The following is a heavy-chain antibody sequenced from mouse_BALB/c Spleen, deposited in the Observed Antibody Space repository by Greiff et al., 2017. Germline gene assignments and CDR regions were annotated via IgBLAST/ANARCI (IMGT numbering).Heavy chain of an antibody. J-gene: IGHJ4*01. CDR3: ARAFYYDYAMDY. Sequence: EVKLMESGGGLVQPGGSLRLSCATSGFTFTDYYMSWVRQPPGKALEWLGFIRNKANGYTTEYSASVKGRFTISRDNSQSILYLQMNTLRAEDSATYYCARAFYYDYAMDYWGQGTSVTVSS. CDR1: GFTFTDYY. D-gene: IGHD2-4*01. CDR2: IRNKANGYTT. V-gene: IGHV7-3*02.